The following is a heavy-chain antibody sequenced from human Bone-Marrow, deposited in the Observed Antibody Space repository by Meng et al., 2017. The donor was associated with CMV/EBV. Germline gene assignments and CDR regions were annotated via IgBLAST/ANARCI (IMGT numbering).Heavy chain of an antibody. CDR2: IYSGGSST. CDR1: GFTFSSYA. J-gene: IGHJ6*02. V-gene: IGHV3-23*03. D-gene: IGHD6-13*01. CDR3: AKVGIAAPWYGMDA. Sequence: GGSLRLSCAASGFTFSSYAMSGVRQAPGKGLEWVSVIYSGGSSTYYADSVKGRFTISRDNSKSPLYLQMNSLRAEDTAVYYCAKVGIAAPWYGMDAWGQGTTVTVSS.